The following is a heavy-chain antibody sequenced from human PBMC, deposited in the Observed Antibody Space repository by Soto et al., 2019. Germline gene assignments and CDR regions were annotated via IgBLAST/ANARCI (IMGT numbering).Heavy chain of an antibody. J-gene: IGHJ6*02. CDR1: GFTFSSYA. Sequence: QVQLVESGGGVVQPGRSLRLSCAASGFTFSSYAMHWVRQAPGKGLEWVAVISYDGSNKYYADSVKGRFTISRDNSKNTLYLQMNSLRAKATAVYYCARDEIRFSWAYGMDVWGQGTTVTVSS. CDR2: ISYDGSNK. CDR3: ARDEIRFSWAYGMDV. D-gene: IGHD3-3*01. V-gene: IGHV3-30-3*01.